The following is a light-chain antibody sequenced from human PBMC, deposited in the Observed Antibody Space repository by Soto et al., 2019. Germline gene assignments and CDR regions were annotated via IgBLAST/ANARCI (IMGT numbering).Light chain of an antibody. CDR3: QQYGRSPT. J-gene: IGKJ1*01. CDR1: QSVSSNY. CDR2: DAS. Sequence: IVLTQSPDTLSLSPGERATLSCRASQSVSSNYLAWYQQKLGQAPRLLIYDASRRATGIPDRFSGSGSGTDFTLTVSRLEPEYFVVYYCQQYGRSPTFGQGTKVEIK. V-gene: IGKV3-20*01.